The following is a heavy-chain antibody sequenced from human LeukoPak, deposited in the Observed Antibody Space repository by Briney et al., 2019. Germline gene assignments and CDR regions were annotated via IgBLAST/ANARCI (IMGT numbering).Heavy chain of an antibody. J-gene: IGHJ6*03. Sequence: SETLSLTCTVSGGSISSYYWSWIRQPAGKGLEWIGRIYTSGSTNYNPSLKSRVTTSVDTSKNQFSLKLSSVTAADTAVYYCARLTKYCSSTSCSIKPYYYYYYMDVWGKGTTVTVSS. CDR2: IYTSGST. V-gene: IGHV4-4*07. CDR1: GGSISSYY. D-gene: IGHD2-2*01. CDR3: ARLTKYCSSTSCSIKPYYYYYYMDV.